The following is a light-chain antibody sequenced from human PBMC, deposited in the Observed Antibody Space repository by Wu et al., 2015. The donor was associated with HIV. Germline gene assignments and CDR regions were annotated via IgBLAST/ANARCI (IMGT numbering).Light chain of an antibody. CDR2: DAS. Sequence: IRLTQSPSSLSASIGDRVNITCRASQDIFTYLAWYQQTPGKAPRVLIYDASTLQSGVSSRFIGSGSGAHFTLTISSLQPEDFATYYCQQSYTSPRSGTFGRGTKLEIK. CDR1: QDIFTY. V-gene: IGKV1-39*01. J-gene: IGKJ2*02. CDR3: QQSYTSPRSGT.